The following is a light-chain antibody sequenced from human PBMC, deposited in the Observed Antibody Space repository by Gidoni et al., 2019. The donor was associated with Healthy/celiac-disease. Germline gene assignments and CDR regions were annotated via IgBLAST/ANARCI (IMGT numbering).Light chain of an antibody. CDR1: SSNLGAGYD. Sequence: QSVLTQPPSVSGAPGQRVTISCTGSSSNLGAGYDVHWYQPLPGTAPKLLSYGNSNRPSGVPDRFSGSKSGTSASLAITGLQAEDEADYYCQSYDSSLSGYVFGTGTKVTVL. J-gene: IGLJ1*01. V-gene: IGLV1-40*01. CDR3: QSYDSSLSGYV. CDR2: GNS.